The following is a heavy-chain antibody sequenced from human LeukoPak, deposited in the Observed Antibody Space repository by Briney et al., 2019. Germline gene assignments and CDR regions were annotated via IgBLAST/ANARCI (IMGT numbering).Heavy chain of an antibody. CDR3: ARDVDGDRFDY. J-gene: IGHJ4*02. Sequence: PSETLSLTCAVYGGSFSGYYWSWIRQPPGKGLEWIGYIYYSGSTYYNPSLKSRVTISVDTSKNQFSLKLSSVTAADTAVYYCARDVDGDRFDYWGQGTLVTVSS. CDR2: IYYSGST. V-gene: IGHV4-30-4*08. CDR1: GGSFSGYY. D-gene: IGHD4-17*01.